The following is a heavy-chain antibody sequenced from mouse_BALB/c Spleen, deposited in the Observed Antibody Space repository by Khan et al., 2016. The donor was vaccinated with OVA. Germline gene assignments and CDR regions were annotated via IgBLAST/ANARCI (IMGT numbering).Heavy chain of an antibody. CDR2: IHPGSGGT. D-gene: IGHD1-1*01. CDR1: GYTFTDYE. V-gene: IGHV1-15*01. Sequence: VQGVESGAELVRPGASVKLSCKALGYTFTDYEMHWVKQTPVHGLEWIGAIHPGSGGTAYNQKFKGKATLTADKSSSTAYMELSSLTSEDSAVYYCTRNYGSRDWYFDVWCAGTTVTVSS. J-gene: IGHJ1*01. CDR3: TRNYGSRDWYFDV.